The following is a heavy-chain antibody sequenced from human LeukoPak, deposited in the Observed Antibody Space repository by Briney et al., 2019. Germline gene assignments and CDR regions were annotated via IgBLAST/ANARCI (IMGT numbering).Heavy chain of an antibody. V-gene: IGHV4-4*07. D-gene: IGHD3-3*01. Sequence: PSETLSLTCTVSGGSISSYYWSWIRQPAGKGLEWIGRIYTSGSTNYNPSLKSRVTMSVDTSKNQFSLKLSSVTAADTAVYYCARSGDFWSGPNASFDYWGQGTLVTVSS. J-gene: IGHJ4*02. CDR3: ARSGDFWSGPNASFDY. CDR2: IYTSGST. CDR1: GGSISSYY.